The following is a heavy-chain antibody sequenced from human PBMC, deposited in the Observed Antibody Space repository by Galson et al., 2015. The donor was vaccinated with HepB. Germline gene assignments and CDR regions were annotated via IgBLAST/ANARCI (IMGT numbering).Heavy chain of an antibody. CDR3: AGPGPSSTSSGILHL. V-gene: IGHV1-69*11. CDR2: IKPIQGDP. Sequence: CVEASCKAPGAIFNQYAVTWPQQSPGQGLEWSATIKPIQGDPDYSQQFRGRLKIIAKEITRTVYMEVRRLKSEDTAVYFSAGPGPSSTSSGILHLWGQGTLIIVSS. D-gene: IGHD6-6*01. J-gene: IGHJ1*01. CDR1: GAIFNQYA.